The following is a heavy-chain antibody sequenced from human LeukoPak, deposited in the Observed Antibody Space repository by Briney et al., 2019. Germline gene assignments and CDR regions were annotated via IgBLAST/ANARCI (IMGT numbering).Heavy chain of an antibody. J-gene: IGHJ4*02. CDR1: GYTFADYF. Sequence: ASVKASCKASGYTFADYFIQWVRQAPGQGLEWVGRINCNSGGTEYAQKFQGRVTMTRDTSINTAYVEVSSLKSDDTAVYYCARDLTSTPNWEFDYWGQGTLVTVSS. V-gene: IGHV1-2*06. CDR2: INCNSGGT. D-gene: IGHD1-26*01. CDR3: ARDLTSTPNWEFDY.